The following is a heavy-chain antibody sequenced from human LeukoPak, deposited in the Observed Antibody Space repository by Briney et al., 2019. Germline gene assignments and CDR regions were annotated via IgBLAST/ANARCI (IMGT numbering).Heavy chain of an antibody. J-gene: IGHJ4*02. CDR3: TKARYSNAWDYSDY. V-gene: IGHV3-23*01. CDR1: GFTFSSYA. D-gene: IGHD6-19*01. Sequence: GGSLRLSCVASGFTFSSYAMNWVRQAPGKGLEWVPGISSSGSASYYADSVKGRFTISRDNSRNTLYLQMNNLSADDTAVYYCTKARYSNAWDYSDYWGQGTLVTVSS. CDR2: ISSSGSAS.